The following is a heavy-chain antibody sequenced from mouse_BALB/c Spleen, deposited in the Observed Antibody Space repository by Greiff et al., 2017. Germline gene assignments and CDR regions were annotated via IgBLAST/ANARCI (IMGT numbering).Heavy chain of an antibody. CDR1: GFTFSSYA. CDR2: ISSGGSYT. V-gene: IGHV5-9-4*01. CDR3: AREDGHYFDY. J-gene: IGHJ2*01. D-gene: IGHD2-3*01. Sequence: DVMLVESGGGLVKPGGSLKLSCAASGFTFSSYAMSWVRQSPEKRLEWVAEISSGGSYTYYPDTVTGRFTISRDNAKNTLYLEMSSLKSEDTAMYYCAREDGHYFDYWGQGTTLTVSS.